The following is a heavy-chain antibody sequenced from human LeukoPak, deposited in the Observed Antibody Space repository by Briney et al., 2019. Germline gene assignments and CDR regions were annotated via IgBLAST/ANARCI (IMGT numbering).Heavy chain of an antibody. CDR2: ISGSGGST. V-gene: IGHV3-23*01. J-gene: IGHJ4*02. Sequence: GGSLRLSCAASGFTFSTYEMNWVRQAPGKGLEWVSAISGSGGSTYYADSVKGRFTISRDNSKNTLYLQMNSLRAEDTAVYYCANDSGSQFDYWGQGTLVTVSS. CDR1: GFTFSTYE. D-gene: IGHD1-26*01. CDR3: ANDSGSQFDY.